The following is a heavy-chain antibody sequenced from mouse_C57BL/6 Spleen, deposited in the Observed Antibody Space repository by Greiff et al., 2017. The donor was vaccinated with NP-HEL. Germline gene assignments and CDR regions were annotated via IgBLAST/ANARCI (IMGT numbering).Heavy chain of an antibody. CDR3: TRGDYYGSSPWFAY. CDR1: GYTFTDYE. CDR2: IDPETGGT. Sequence: QVQLQQSGAELVRPGASVTLSCKASGYTFTDYEMHWVKQTPVHGLEWIGAIDPETGGTAYTQKFKGKAILTADKSSSTAYMELRSLTSEDSAVYYCTRGDYYGSSPWFAYWGQGTLVTVSA. J-gene: IGHJ3*01. D-gene: IGHD1-1*01. V-gene: IGHV1-15*01.